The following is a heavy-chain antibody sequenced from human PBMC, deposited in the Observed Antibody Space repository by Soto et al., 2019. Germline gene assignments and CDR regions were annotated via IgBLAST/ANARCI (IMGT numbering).Heavy chain of an antibody. D-gene: IGHD1-26*01. J-gene: IGHJ4*01. Sequence: QVQLQESGPGLVKPSETLSLTCTVSGGSISSYYWSWIRQPPGKGLEWIGYLYYSGSTNYNPSLKSRVTIQVSTSNNQSSLKLRSLTAADMAAYYCARRYGSCFDYWGHGTLITVSP. V-gene: IGHV4-59*01. CDR3: ARRYGSCFDY. CDR2: LYYSGST. CDR1: GGSISSYY.